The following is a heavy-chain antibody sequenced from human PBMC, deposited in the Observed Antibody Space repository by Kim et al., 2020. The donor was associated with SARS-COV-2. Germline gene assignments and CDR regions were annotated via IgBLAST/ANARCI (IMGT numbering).Heavy chain of an antibody. CDR3: ARGHDNYYGSGSYLELDY. D-gene: IGHD3-10*01. J-gene: IGHJ4*02. CDR2: IIPIFGTA. CDR1: GGTFSSYA. Sequence: SVKVSCKASGGTFSSYAISWVRQAPGQGLEWMGGIIPIFGTANYAQKFQGRVTITADESTSTDYMELSSLRSEDTAVYYCARGHDNYYGSGSYLELDYWGQGTLVTVSS. V-gene: IGHV1-69*13.